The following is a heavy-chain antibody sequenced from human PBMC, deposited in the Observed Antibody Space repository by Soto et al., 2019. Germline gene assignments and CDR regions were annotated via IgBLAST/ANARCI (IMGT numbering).Heavy chain of an antibody. D-gene: IGHD6-6*01. CDR1: GGSISSSSYY. CDR2: IYYSGST. J-gene: IGHJ4*02. CDR3: GRQRAARPEFDY. Sequence: PSETLSLTCTVSGGSISSSSYYWGWIRQPPVKGLEWIGSIYYSGSTYYNPSLKSRVTISVDTSKNQFSLKLSSVTAADTAVYYCGRQRAARPEFDYWAQGPRVPVSS. V-gene: IGHV4-39*01.